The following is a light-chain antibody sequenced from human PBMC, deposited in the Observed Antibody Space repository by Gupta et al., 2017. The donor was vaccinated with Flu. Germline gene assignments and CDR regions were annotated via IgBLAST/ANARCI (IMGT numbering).Light chain of an antibody. V-gene: IGLV3-19*01. J-gene: IGLJ3*02. CDR1: SLRSYY. Sequence: SSELPPDPPVSVALGQTVRITCQGDSLRSYYASWYQQKPGQAPVLVIYGKNNRPSGIPDRFSGSSSGTTASLTITGAQAEDEADYYCACRDSSGNRWVFGGGTKLTVL. CDR2: GKN. CDR3: ACRDSSGNRWV.